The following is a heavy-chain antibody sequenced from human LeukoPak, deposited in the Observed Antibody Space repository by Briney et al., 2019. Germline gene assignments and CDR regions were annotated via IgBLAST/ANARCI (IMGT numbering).Heavy chain of an antibody. CDR1: GGSFSGYY. D-gene: IGHD2-15*01. CDR2: INHSGST. V-gene: IGHV4-34*01. J-gene: IGHJ6*02. Sequence: SETLSLTCAVYGGSFSGYYWSWIRQPPGKGLEWIGEINHSGSTNYNPSLKSRVTISVDTSKNQFSLKLSFVTAADTAVYYCARGYCSGGSCYSRGRYYYYGMDVWGQGTTVTVSS. CDR3: ARGYCSGGSCYSRGRYYYYGMDV.